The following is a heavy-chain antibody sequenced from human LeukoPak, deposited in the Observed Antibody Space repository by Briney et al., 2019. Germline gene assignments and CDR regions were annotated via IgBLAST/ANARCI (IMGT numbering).Heavy chain of an antibody. Sequence: GRSLRLSCAASGFTFSNYGMHWVRQAPGKGLEWVAVISYDGSNKYYADSVKGRFTISRDNSKNTLYLQMNSLRAEDTAVYYCARVNHMDVWGQGTTVTVSS. CDR3: ARVNHMDV. CDR2: ISYDGSNK. V-gene: IGHV3-30*03. CDR1: GFTFSNYG. D-gene: IGHD1-14*01. J-gene: IGHJ6*02.